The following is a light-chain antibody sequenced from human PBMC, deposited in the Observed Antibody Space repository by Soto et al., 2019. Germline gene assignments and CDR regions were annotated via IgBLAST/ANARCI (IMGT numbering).Light chain of an antibody. V-gene: IGLV2-8*01. CDR3: TAFAGRNKLL. CDR1: SSDIGGYNY. J-gene: IGLJ3*02. CDR2: EVS. Sequence: QSALTQPPSASGSPGQSGTISCTGTSSDIGGYNYVSWYRQHPGKAPKLMIFEVSKRPSGVPDRFSGTKFGNTASLTVSGLHTEYEADYYCTAFAGRNKLLFGGWTKLTVL.